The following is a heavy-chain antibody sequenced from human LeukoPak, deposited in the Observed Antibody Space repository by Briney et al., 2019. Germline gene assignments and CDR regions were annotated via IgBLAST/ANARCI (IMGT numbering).Heavy chain of an antibody. V-gene: IGHV3-30*03. CDR3: AREDGSGSFLGH. CDR1: GFTFSSCG. D-gene: IGHD3-10*01. J-gene: IGHJ4*02. CDR2: ISFNGRNK. Sequence: PGGSLRLSCAASGFTFSSCGMHWVRQAPGKGLEWVAVISFNGRNKYYADSVKGRFTISRDNSKNTLYLQMDSLRDEDTAVYYCAREDGSGSFLGHWGQGTLVTVSS.